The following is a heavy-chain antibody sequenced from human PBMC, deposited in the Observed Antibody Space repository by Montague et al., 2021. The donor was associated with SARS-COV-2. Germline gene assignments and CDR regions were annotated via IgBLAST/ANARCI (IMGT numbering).Heavy chain of an antibody. V-gene: IGHV4-34*01. J-gene: IGHJ6*03. D-gene: IGHD3-10*01. CDR2: INHGGST. CDR1: GTSFSGYY. CDR3: ARLRDGVVPSPILGVGPYYSYDMDV. Sequence: SETLSLTCAVHGTSFSGYYWNWIRQPPGKGLEWIGEINHGGSTKYSPSLKSRLTISADTSKNQFSLKLTSVAAADTAVYYCARLRDGVVPSPILGVGPYYSYDMDVWGRGTTVTVSS.